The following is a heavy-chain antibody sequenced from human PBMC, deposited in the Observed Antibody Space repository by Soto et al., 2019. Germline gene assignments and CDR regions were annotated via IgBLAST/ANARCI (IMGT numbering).Heavy chain of an antibody. Sequence: SETLLLTCTVSGGYISSSSYYWGWIRQPPGKGLEWFGSIYYSGSTYYNPSLKSRVTISVDTSKNQFSLKLSSVTAADTAVYYCARHYRSHITIFGVVILNWFDPWGQGTLVTVSS. CDR3: ARHYRSHITIFGVVILNWFDP. V-gene: IGHV4-39*01. CDR2: IYYSGST. J-gene: IGHJ5*02. CDR1: GGYISSSSYY. D-gene: IGHD3-3*01.